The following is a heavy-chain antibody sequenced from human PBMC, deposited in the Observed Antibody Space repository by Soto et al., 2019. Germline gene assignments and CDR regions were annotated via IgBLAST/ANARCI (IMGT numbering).Heavy chain of an antibody. D-gene: IGHD2-15*01. CDR3: ARRGYCSGGSCYGPRWFDP. CDR2: INHSGST. Sequence: TSETLSLTCAVYGGSFSGYYWSWIRQPPGKGLEWIGEINHSGSTNYNPSLKSRVTISVDTSKNQFSLKLSSVTAADTAVYYCARRGYCSGGSCYGPRWFDPWGQGTLVTVSS. V-gene: IGHV4-34*01. CDR1: GGSFSGYY. J-gene: IGHJ5*02.